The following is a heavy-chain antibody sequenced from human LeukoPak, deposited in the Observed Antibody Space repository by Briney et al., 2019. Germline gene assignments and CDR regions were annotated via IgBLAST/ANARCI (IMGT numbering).Heavy chain of an antibody. CDR1: GYTFISYG. D-gene: IGHD5-24*01. CDR2: ISAYNGNT. J-gene: IGHJ6*02. CDR3: ARDHGRDGYNSHYYGMDV. Sequence: ASVKVSCTASGYTFISYGISWVRQATGQGLEWMGWISAYNGNTNYAQKLQGRATMTTDTSTSTAYMELRSLRSDDTAVYYCARDHGRDGYNSHYYGMDVWGQGTTVTVSS. V-gene: IGHV1-18*01.